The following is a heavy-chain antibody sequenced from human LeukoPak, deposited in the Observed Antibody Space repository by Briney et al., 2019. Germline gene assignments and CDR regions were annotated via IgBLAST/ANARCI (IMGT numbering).Heavy chain of an antibody. J-gene: IGHJ5*02. Sequence: PSETLSLTCTVSGGSISSSSYYWGWIRQPPGKGLEWIGSIYYSGSTYYNPSLKSRVTISVDTSKNQFSLKLSSVTAADTAVYYCARQYSYGYRPGGRWFDPWGQGTLVTVSS. V-gene: IGHV4-39*01. CDR2: IYYSGST. CDR3: ARQYSYGYRPGGRWFDP. CDR1: GGSISSSSYY. D-gene: IGHD5-18*01.